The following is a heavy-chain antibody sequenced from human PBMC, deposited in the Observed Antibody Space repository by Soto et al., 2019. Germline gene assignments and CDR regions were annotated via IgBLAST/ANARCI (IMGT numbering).Heavy chain of an antibody. Sequence: QVQLVESGGGVVQPGRSLRLSCAASGFTFSSYAMHWVRQAPGTGLEWVAVISYDGSNKYYADSVKGRFTISRDNSKNTLYLQMNSLRAEDTAVYYCARDRTTMIVVVIHYYYYGMDVWGQGTTVTVSS. D-gene: IGHD3-22*01. CDR1: GFTFSSYA. CDR3: ARDRTTMIVVVIHYYYYGMDV. CDR2: ISYDGSNK. V-gene: IGHV3-30-3*01. J-gene: IGHJ6*02.